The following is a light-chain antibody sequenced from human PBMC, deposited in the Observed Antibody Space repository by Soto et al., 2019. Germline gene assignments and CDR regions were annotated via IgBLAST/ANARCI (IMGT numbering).Light chain of an antibody. CDR3: SSYSTSFFYV. CDR1: SSDVGGYSY. V-gene: IGLV2-14*01. J-gene: IGLJ1*01. CDR2: EVS. Sequence: QSALTQPASVSGSPGQSITISCTGTSSDVGGYSYVSWYQQHPGKAPKLMIYEVSNRPSGVSNRFSGSKSGNTASLTISGLQAEDEADYYCSSYSTSFFYVFGTGTKVTVL.